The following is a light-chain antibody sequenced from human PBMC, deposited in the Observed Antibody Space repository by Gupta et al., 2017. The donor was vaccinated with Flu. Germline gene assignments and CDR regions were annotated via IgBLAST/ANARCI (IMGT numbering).Light chain of an antibody. CDR2: GSS. Sequence: DIQMTQSPSSLSASVGDTVTITWRASQDISSWLIWFQQKAEKAPNSLIYGSSKVRSGAPSRFSGSCSGTDFTLTISGRQPEDSATYCCQHQHSPPFTFGRGTKVDIK. CDR3: QHQHSPPFT. J-gene: IGKJ4*01. CDR1: QDISSW. V-gene: IGKV1D-16*01.